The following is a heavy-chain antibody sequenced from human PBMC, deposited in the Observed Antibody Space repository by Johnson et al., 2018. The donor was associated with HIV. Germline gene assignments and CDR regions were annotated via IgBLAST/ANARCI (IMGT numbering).Heavy chain of an antibody. CDR1: GFTFDDYA. V-gene: IGHV3-9*01. Sequence: VQLVESGGGVVQPGRSLRLSCAASGFTFDDYAMHWVRQAPGKGLEWVSGINWNGGSTTYADSVEGRFTISRDNAKNSLYLQMNGLRSEDTAVYYCARDGGIATALDGFDIWGQGTMVTVSS. D-gene: IGHD6-13*01. CDR2: INWNGGST. J-gene: IGHJ3*02. CDR3: ARDGGIATALDGFDI.